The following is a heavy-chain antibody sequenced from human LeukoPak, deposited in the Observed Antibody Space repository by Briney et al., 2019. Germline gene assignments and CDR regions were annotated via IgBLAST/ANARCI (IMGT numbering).Heavy chain of an antibody. J-gene: IGHJ4*02. CDR3: ARDGATEGYYYFDY. CDR2: INAGNGNT. Sequence: ASVKVSCKASGYTFTSYAMHWVRQAPGQRLEWMGWINAGNGNTKYSQKFQGRVTITRDTSASTTYMALSSLTSEDTAVYYCARDGATEGYYYFDYWGQGTLVTVSS. D-gene: IGHD2-15*01. V-gene: IGHV1-3*01. CDR1: GYTFTSYA.